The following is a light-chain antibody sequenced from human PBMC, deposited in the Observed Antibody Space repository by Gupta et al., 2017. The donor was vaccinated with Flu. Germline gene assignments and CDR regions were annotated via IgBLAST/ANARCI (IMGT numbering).Light chain of an antibody. Sequence: STLSASVGDRVTITCRASRSISTYLNWSRQKPGKAPELLIYAASSLQSGVPSRFSRSGYGADFTLTISSRQPEDFPTYYCQHIDNTLAFTFGGATKVEIK. CDR2: AAS. V-gene: IGKV1-39*01. CDR3: QHIDNTLAFT. CDR1: RSISTY. J-gene: IGKJ4*01.